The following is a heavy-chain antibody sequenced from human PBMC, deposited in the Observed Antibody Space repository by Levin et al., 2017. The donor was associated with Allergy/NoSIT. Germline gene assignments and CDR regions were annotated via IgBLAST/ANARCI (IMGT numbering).Heavy chain of an antibody. D-gene: IGHD2-2*01. Sequence: GSLRLSCTVSGVSISSYYWSWIRQPAGKGLEWIGRVYSSGNRDYNPSLKSRVTMSVDTSKNQLSLRLTSVTAADTAVYYCARDLYCSSKTCYLFDLWGQGALVTVSS. CDR1: GVSISSYY. V-gene: IGHV4-4*07. CDR2: VYSSGNR. CDR3: ARDLYCSSKTCYLFDL. J-gene: IGHJ5*02.